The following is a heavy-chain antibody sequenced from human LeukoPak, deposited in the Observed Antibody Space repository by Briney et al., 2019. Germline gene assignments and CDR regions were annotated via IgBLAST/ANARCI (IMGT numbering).Heavy chain of an antibody. CDR3: ARDNSVGDIAWWFDP. D-gene: IGHD1-26*01. V-gene: IGHV1-46*01. CDR1: GYTFTGYY. Sequence: ASVKVSCKASGYTFTGYYMHWVRQAPGQGLEWVGLINPTGTATLYAQKFQGRITLTRDMSATTDYMELSGLTSEDTAVYYCARDNSVGDIAWWFDPWGQGTLVTVSS. CDR2: INPTGTAT. J-gene: IGHJ5*02.